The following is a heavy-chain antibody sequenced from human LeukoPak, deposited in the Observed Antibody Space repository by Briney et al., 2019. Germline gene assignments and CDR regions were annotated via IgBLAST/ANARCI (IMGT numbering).Heavy chain of an antibody. CDR2: IGGDGGGGT. D-gene: IGHD3-10*01. CDR1: GFTFSTYT. CDR3: LKDFGRNLGGPGY. Sequence: PGGSLRLSCAASGFTFSTYTMAWVRQAPGGGPEWVSGIGGDGGGGTFYADSVRGRFAISRDNSKSTLYLQMSSLRDEDTAVYYCLKDFGRNLGGPGYWGRGTLVTVSP. J-gene: IGHJ4*02. V-gene: IGHV3-23*01.